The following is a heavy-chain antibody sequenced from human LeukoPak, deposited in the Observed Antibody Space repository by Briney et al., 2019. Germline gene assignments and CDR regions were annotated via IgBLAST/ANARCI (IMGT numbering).Heavy chain of an antibody. Sequence: GASVTVSCKASGGTFSSYAISWVRQAPGQGLEWMGGIIPIFGTANYAQKFQGRVTITADESTSTAYMELSSLRSEDTAVYYCARFVGYKGFDYWGQGTLVTVSS. D-gene: IGHD5-24*01. CDR1: GGTFSSYA. CDR3: ARFVGYKGFDY. V-gene: IGHV1-69*13. J-gene: IGHJ4*02. CDR2: IIPIFGTA.